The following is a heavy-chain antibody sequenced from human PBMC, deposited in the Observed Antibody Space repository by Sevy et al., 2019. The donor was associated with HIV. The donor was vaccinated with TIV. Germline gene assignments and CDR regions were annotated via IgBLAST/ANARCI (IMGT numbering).Heavy chain of an antibody. CDR3: AREIVVVPAAMGALHNYYYMDV. J-gene: IGHJ6*03. D-gene: IGHD2-2*01. V-gene: IGHV4-59*01. CDR1: GGSISSYY. CDR2: IYYSGST. Sequence: SETLSLTCTVSGGSISSYYWSWIRQPPGKGLEWIGYIYYSGSTNYDPSLKSRVTISVDTSKNQFSLKLSSVTAADTAVYYCAREIVVVPAAMGALHNYYYMDVWGKGTTVTVSS.